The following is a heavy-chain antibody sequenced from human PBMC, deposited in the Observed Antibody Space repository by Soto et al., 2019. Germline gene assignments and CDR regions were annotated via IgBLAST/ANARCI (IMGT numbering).Heavy chain of an antibody. Sequence: PGESLKISCKGSGYSFTSYWIGWVRQMPGKGLEWMGIIYPGDSDTRYSPSFQGQVTISADKSISTAYLQMYSLKTEDTAVYFCISASHHTRGDYWGQGILVTVSS. D-gene: IGHD1-26*01. CDR3: ISASHHTRGDY. CDR1: GYSFTSYW. V-gene: IGHV5-51*01. J-gene: IGHJ4*02. CDR2: IYPGDSDT.